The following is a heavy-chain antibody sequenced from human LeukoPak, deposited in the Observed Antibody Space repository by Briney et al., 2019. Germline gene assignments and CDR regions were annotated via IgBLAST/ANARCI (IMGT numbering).Heavy chain of an antibody. D-gene: IGHD2-2*01. J-gene: IGHJ6*02. Sequence: GGSLRLSCTASGFTFDDYAMHWVRQAPGKGLEWVSGISWNSGSIGYADSVKGRFTISRDNAKNSLYLQMNSLRAEDTALYYCAKDRTGLPAGLMDVWGQGTTVTVSS. CDR2: ISWNSGSI. CDR3: AKDRTGLPAGLMDV. V-gene: IGHV3-9*01. CDR1: GFTFDDYA.